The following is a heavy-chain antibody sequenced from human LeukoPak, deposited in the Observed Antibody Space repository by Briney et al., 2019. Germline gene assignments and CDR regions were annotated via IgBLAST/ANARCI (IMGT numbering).Heavy chain of an antibody. CDR3: ARGGHQWLVD. J-gene: IGHJ4*02. Sequence: SETLSLTCTVSGGSISSSSYYWGWIRQPPGKGLEWIGSIYYSGSTYYNPSLKSRVTISVDTSKNQFSLKLSSVTAADTAVYYCARGGHQWLVDWGQGTLVTVSS. CDR1: GGSISSSSYY. V-gene: IGHV4-39*07. CDR2: IYYSGST. D-gene: IGHD6-19*01.